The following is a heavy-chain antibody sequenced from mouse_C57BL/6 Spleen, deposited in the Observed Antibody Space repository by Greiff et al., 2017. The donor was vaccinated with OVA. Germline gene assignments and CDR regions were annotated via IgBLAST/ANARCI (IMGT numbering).Heavy chain of an antibody. CDR3: TRPLTAWFAY. D-gene: IGHD4-1*01. V-gene: IGHV1-15*01. CDR2: IDPETGGT. J-gene: IGHJ3*01. CDR1: GYTFTDYE. Sequence: QVQLQQSGAELVRPGASVTLSCKASGYTFTDYEMHWVKQTPVHGLEWIGAIDPETGGTAYNQKFKGKAILTADTPSSTAYMELRSLTSEDSAVYYCTRPLTAWFAYWGQGTLVTVSA.